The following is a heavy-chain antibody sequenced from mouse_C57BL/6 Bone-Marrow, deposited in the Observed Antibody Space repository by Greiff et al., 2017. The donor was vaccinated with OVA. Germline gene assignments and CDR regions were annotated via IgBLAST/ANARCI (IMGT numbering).Heavy chain of an antibody. V-gene: IGHV2-2*01. Sequence: VKLMESGPGLVQPSQSLSITCTVSGFSLTSYGVHWVRQSPGKGLEWLGVIWSGGSTDYNAAFISRLSISKDNSKSQVFFKMNSLQADDTAIYYCARNEIPYDYGPWYFDVWGTGTTVTVSS. CDR3: ARNEIPYDYGPWYFDV. J-gene: IGHJ1*03. CDR1: GFSLTSYG. D-gene: IGHD2-4*01. CDR2: IWSGGST.